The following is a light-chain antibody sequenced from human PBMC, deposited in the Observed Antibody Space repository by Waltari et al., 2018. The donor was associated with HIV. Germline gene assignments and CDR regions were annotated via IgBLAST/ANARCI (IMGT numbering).Light chain of an antibody. CDR2: GAS. V-gene: IGKV3-15*01. Sequence: DIVMMQSPGTLSVSPGERATLSCRASQSVRRNLAWYQQKPGQPPRLLIYGASTRATGIPARFSATGSGTEFTLTISSLQSEDFAVYYCQQYNIWPPLTFGGGTKVEMK. J-gene: IGKJ4*01. CDR3: QQYNIWPPLT. CDR1: QSVRRN.